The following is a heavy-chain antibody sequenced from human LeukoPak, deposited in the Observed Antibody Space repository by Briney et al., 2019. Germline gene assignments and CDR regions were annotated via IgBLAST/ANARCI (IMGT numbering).Heavy chain of an antibody. J-gene: IGHJ6*03. D-gene: IGHD1-26*01. V-gene: IGHV3-30-3*01. CDR1: GFTFSSYA. CDR3: ARDGIVGATNGYYYYMDV. Sequence: GESLRLSCAASGFTFSSYAMHWVRQAPGKGLEWVAVISYDGSNKYYADSVKGRFTISRDNSKNTLYLQMNSLRAEDTAVYYCARDGIVGATNGYYYYMDVWGKGTTVTVSS. CDR2: ISYDGSNK.